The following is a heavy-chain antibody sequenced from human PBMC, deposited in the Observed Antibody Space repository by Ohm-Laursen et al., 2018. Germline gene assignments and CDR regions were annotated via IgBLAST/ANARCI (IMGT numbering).Heavy chain of an antibody. CDR3: ARREDYYGLDV. CDR1: GFTFSNYD. D-gene: IGHD1-26*01. J-gene: IGHJ6*02. V-gene: IGHV3-13*01. Sequence: SLRLSCSASGFTFSNYDMHWVRQPPGKGLEWVSAIGTAGDTNYPGSVKGRFTISRENAKNSLFLQMNSVRAGDSAVYYCARREDYYGLDVWGQGTTVTVSS. CDR2: IGTAGDT.